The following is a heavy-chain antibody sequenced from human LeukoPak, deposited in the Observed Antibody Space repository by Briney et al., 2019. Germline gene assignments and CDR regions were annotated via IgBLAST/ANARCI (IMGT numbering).Heavy chain of an antibody. J-gene: IGHJ6*03. Sequence: GSLRLSCAASGFTFSSYWMSWVRQAPGKGVEWVAHIKQDGSEKYYVDSVKGRFTISRDNAKNSLYLQMNSLRAEDTAVYYCATRRITIFGVVTLYYYYYMDVWGKGTTVTVSS. CDR1: GFTFSSYW. V-gene: IGHV3-7*01. CDR2: IKQDGSEK. D-gene: IGHD3-3*01. CDR3: ATRRITIFGVVTLYYYYYMDV.